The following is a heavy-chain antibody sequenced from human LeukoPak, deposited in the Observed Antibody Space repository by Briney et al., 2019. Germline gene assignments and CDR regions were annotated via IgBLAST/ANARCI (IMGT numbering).Heavy chain of an antibody. Sequence: PSQTLSLTCAVSGGSISSGGYSWSWIRQPPGKGLEWIGYIFHTGSTFHNPSLTSRVTISVDRSKNQFSLKLRSVIGADTAVYYCARGNGGNSGADSFEIWGQGTMVTVSS. D-gene: IGHD4-23*01. J-gene: IGHJ3*02. V-gene: IGHV4-30-2*01. CDR3: ARGNGGNSGADSFEI. CDR1: GGSISSGGYS. CDR2: IFHTGST.